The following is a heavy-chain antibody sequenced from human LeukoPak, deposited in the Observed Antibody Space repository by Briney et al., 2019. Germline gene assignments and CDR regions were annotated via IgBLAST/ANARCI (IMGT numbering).Heavy chain of an antibody. CDR3: AMGALWLEHGSFDY. CDR2: ISYDGSNK. Sequence: GGCVRLSCAASGCTFSSYAMHWVRQAPGKGLEWVAVISYDGSNKYYADSVKGRFTISRDNSKNTLYLQMNSLRAEDTAVYYCAMGALWLEHGSFDYWGQGTLVTVSS. D-gene: IGHD1/OR15-1a*01. V-gene: IGHV3-30-3*01. J-gene: IGHJ4*02. CDR1: GCTFSSYA.